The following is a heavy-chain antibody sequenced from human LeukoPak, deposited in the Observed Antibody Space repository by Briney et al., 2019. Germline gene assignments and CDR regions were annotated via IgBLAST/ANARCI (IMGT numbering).Heavy chain of an antibody. V-gene: IGHV3-23*01. CDR1: GFTFSTHA. CDR3: ANWIGSSSRDY. J-gene: IGHJ4*02. CDR2: INSNGDEI. Sequence: TGGSLRLSCAASGFTFSTHAMTWVRQAPGKGLEWVSGINSNGDEIYYVDSVRGRFTISRDNSNNALYLQMDSLRAEGTAVYYCANWIGSSSRDYWGQGTLVTVSS. D-gene: IGHD6-6*01.